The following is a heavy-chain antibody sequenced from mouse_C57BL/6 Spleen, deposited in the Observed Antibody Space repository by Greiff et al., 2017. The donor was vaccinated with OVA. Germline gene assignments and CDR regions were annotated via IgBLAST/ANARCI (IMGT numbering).Heavy chain of an antibody. CDR1: GFTFSDYG. CDR2: ISSGSSTI. V-gene: IGHV5-17*01. Sequence: EVHLVESGGGLVKPGGSLKLSCAASGFTFSDYGMHWVRQAPEKGLEWVAYISSGSSTIYYADTVKGRFTISRDNAKNTLFLQMTSLRSEDTAMYYCARPTLGRGYFDYWGQGTTLTVSS. CDR3: ARPTLGRGYFDY. D-gene: IGHD4-1*01. J-gene: IGHJ2*01.